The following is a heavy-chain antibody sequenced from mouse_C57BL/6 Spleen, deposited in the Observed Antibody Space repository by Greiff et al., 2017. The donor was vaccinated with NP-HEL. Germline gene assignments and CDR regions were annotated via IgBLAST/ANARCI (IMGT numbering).Heavy chain of an antibody. CDR2: IDPSDSYT. CDR1: GYTFTSYW. CDR3: AKGEYGNYVGNWYFDV. Sequence: QVQLQQPGAELVMPGASVKLSCKASGYTFTSYWMHWVKQRPGQGLEWIGEIDPSDSYTNYNQKFKGKSTLTVDKSSSTAYMQLSSLTSEDSAVYYCAKGEYGNYVGNWYFDVWGTGTTVTVSS. J-gene: IGHJ1*03. D-gene: IGHD2-1*01. V-gene: IGHV1-69*01.